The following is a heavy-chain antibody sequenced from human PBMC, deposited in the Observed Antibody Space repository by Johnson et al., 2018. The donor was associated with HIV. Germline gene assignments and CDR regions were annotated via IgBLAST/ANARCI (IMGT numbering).Heavy chain of an antibody. CDR3: AREGYDSSGYSPGAFDI. CDR2: INHDGREK. D-gene: IGHD3-22*01. V-gene: IGHV3-7*01. J-gene: IGHJ3*02. Sequence: VQLVESGGGLVQPGGSLRLSCAASGFTFGNYWMSWVRQAPGKGLEWVANINHDGREKYDVASVKGRFTISRDNSKNTLYLQMNSLRAEDTAVYYCAREGYDSSGYSPGAFDIWGQGTMVTVSS. CDR1: GFTFGNYW.